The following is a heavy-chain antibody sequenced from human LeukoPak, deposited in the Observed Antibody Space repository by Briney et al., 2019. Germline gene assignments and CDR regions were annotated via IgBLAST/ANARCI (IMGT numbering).Heavy chain of an antibody. CDR2: IPGVGGT. J-gene: IGHJ4*02. D-gene: IGHD2-15*01. CDR1: GLPFSTLA. Sequence: PGGSLRLSGAASGLPFSTLAMAWVPQAPGRGRQWASTIPGVGGTYSADSVKGRFTISRDNSKNTLYLQMNSLQSEDTAVYYCAKRPFESSGPFDSWGLGTLVTVSS. V-gene: IGHV3-23*01. CDR3: AKRPFESSGPFDS.